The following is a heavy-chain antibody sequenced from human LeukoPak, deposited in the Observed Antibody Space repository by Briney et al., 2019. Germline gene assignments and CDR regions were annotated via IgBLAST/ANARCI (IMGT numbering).Heavy chain of an antibody. Sequence: GGSLKLSCAASGFAFSSYEINWVRQAPGKGLEWVSYISSSGSTIYYADSVKGRFTISRDNAKNSLYLQMNSLRAEDTAVYYCAELGITMIGGVWGKGTTVTISS. D-gene: IGHD3-10*02. CDR3: AELGITMIGGV. CDR2: ISSSGSTI. V-gene: IGHV3-48*03. J-gene: IGHJ6*04. CDR1: GFAFSSYE.